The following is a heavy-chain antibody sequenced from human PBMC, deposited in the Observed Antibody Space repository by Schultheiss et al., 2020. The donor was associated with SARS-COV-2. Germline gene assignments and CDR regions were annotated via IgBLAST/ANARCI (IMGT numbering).Heavy chain of an antibody. CDR2: ISYDGSNK. CDR1: GFTFSSSW. Sequence: GESLKISCVASGFTFSSSWMHWVCQAPGKGLEWVAVISYDGSNKYYADSVKGRFTISRDNSKNTLYLQMNSLRPEDTALYYCARDRDNWNGRHFDYWGQGTLVTVSS. J-gene: IGHJ4*02. CDR3: ARDRDNWNGRHFDY. V-gene: IGHV3-30-3*01. D-gene: IGHD1-1*01.